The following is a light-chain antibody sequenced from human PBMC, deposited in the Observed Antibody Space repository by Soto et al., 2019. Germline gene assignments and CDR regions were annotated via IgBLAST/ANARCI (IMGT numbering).Light chain of an antibody. J-gene: IGLJ1*01. CDR1: SSDVGAYDF. V-gene: IGLV2-14*03. CDR2: DVN. CDR3: SSYTTVSAAV. Sequence: QSALTQPASVSGSPGQSIAMSCTGTSSDVGAYDFVSWYQQHPGKAPKLLIYDVNNRPSGISSRFSGSKSGNTASLTISGIQAEDEAEYYCSSYTTVSAAVFGSVTKLTV.